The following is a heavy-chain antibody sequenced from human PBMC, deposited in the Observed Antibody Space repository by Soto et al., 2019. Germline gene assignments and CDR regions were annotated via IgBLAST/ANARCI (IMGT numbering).Heavy chain of an antibody. CDR2: ISNDGIYK. CDR3: ARDFGDPHDAFDM. D-gene: IGHD2-21*01. J-gene: IGHJ3*02. CDR1: GFTFSTYG. V-gene: IGHV3-30*03. Sequence: QVQLVESGGGVVQPGRSLRLSCAASGFTFSTYGMHWVRQAPGKGLEWVAGISNDGIYKYYVDSVKGRFTISRDNSKNTLFLQMNSLRAEDTAVYFCARDFGDPHDAFDMWGQGTMVTVSS.